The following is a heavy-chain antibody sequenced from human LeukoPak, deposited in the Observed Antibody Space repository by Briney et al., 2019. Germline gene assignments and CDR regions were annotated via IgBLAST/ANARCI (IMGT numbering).Heavy chain of an antibody. D-gene: IGHD3-3*01. J-gene: IGHJ4*02. CDR2: ISSSGSTI. Sequence: GGSLRLSCAASVFTFSSYEMNWVRQAPGKGLEWVSYISSSGSTIYYADSVKGRFTISRDNAKNSLYLQMNSLRAEDTAVYYCARDGRRYDFWSGYRLDYWGQGTLVTASS. V-gene: IGHV3-48*03. CDR1: VFTFSSYE. CDR3: ARDGRRYDFWSGYRLDY.